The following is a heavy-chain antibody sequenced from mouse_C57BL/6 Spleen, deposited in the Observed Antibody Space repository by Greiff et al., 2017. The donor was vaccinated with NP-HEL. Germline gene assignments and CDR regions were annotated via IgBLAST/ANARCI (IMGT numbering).Heavy chain of an antibody. V-gene: IGHV5-4*01. J-gene: IGHJ4*01. CDR2: ISDGGSYT. D-gene: IGHD1-1*01. Sequence: EVKVVESGGGLVKPGGSLKLSCAASGFTFSSYAMSWVRQTPEKRLEWVATISDGGSYTYYPDNVKGRFTISRDNAKNNLYLQMSHLKSEDTAMYYCARDGHYYGSSPYYAMDYWGQGTSVTVSS. CDR1: GFTFSSYA. CDR3: ARDGHYYGSSPYYAMDY.